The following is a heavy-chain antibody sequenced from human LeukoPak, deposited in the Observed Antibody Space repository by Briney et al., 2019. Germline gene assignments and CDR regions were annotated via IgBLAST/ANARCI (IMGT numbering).Heavy chain of an antibody. D-gene: IGHD2-21*01. CDR2: ISSTGSTI. Sequence: QSGVSLRLSCAASGFTFRSYSMNWVRQAPGKGLEWISYISSTGSTIYYADSVKGRFTISRDNAKNSLYLQMNSLRDEDTAVYYCARESIPLDYWGQGILVTVSS. CDR1: GFTFRSYS. V-gene: IGHV3-48*02. J-gene: IGHJ4*02. CDR3: ARESIPLDY.